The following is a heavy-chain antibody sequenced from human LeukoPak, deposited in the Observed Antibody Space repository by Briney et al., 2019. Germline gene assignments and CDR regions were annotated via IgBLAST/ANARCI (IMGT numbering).Heavy chain of an antibody. CDR2: ISSSSSYI. CDR3: ARASAITVVPSDAESMYYYNYGMEV. Sequence: GGSLRLSCAVSGFTFSSYSMNWARHARGKGLGGVSSISSSSSYIYYADSAKGSFPIPRDNAKNTMYPHKHSLRAGHTAVYYCARASAITVVPSDAESMYYYNYGMEVWGQGTTVTVSS. V-gene: IGHV3-21*01. CDR1: GFTFSSYS. J-gene: IGHJ6*02. D-gene: IGHD2-2*01.